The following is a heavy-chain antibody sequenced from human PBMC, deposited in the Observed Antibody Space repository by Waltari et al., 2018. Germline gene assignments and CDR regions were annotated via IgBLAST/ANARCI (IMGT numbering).Heavy chain of an antibody. CDR1: GFSFDDYA. V-gene: IGHV3-9*01. J-gene: IGHJ1*01. CDR3: AREGDYLDRGGDLYAEFLQH. Sequence: EVQLVESGGGVVQPGRYLRLSCVASGFSFDDYAIHWFRQSPGKGLEWISRIRWNRGISYHSESVKGRVTSSRDNGKNALYLQMDSLRTEDTAVYYCAREGDYLDRGGDLYAEFLQHGGQGTLVIVSS. D-gene: IGHD2-21*01. CDR2: IRWNRGIS.